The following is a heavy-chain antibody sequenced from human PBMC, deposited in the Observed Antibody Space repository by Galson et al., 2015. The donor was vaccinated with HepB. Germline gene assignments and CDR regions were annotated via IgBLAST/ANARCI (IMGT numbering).Heavy chain of an antibody. Sequence: QSGAEVKKPGESLKISCKGSGYSFTSYWIGWVRQMPGKGLEWMGIIYPGDSDTRYSPSFQGQVTISADKSISTAYLQWSSLKASDTAMYYCARLDSSSWYGWANNWFDPWGQGTLVTVSS. CDR3: ARLDSSSWYGWANNWFDP. CDR2: IYPGDSDT. V-gene: IGHV5-51*03. J-gene: IGHJ5*02. CDR1: GYSFTSYW. D-gene: IGHD6-13*01.